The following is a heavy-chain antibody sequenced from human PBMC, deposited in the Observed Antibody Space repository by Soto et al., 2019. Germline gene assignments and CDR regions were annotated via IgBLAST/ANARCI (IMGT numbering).Heavy chain of an antibody. V-gene: IGHV2-70*01. Sequence: SGPTLVNPTQTLTLTCTVSGFALTTTGMCVTCIRQPPGKALECHALIEWGDNKNYSTSLMTSLTLSRDTSKNQVVLRMTNMDPVDTGTSNCARIMKRGTSDWIQIDYWGQGTLVTVSS. J-gene: IGHJ4*02. CDR2: IEWGDNK. D-gene: IGHD3-9*01. CDR3: ARIMKRGTSDWIQIDY. CDR1: GFALTTTGMC.